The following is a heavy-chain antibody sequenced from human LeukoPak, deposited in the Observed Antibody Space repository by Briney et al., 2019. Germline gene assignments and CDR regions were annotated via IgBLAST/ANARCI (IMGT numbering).Heavy chain of an antibody. CDR1: VITFSSYA. D-gene: IGHD3-22*01. J-gene: IGHJ3*02. V-gene: IGHV3-23*01. CDR2: ISYSGGST. Sequence: GGSLRLSCAASVITFSSYAMTLVRQAPGKALGWVSSISYSGGSTYYAGSVKGRFTVSRDNSKNMLYLQMNSLRAEDTAVYYCATRYDSSGIDAFDIWGQGRMVTVSS. CDR3: ATRYDSSGIDAFDI.